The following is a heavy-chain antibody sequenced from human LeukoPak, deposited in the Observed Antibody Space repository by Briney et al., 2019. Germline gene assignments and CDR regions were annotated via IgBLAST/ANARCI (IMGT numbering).Heavy chain of an antibody. CDR1: GFTFSSYS. V-gene: IGHV3-21*01. J-gene: IGHJ4*02. CDR3: VRAITADGGSYRFFDY. Sequence: GGSLRLSCAASGFTFSSYSMNWVRQAPGKGLEWVSSISSSSSYIYYADSVKGRFTISRDNAKNSLYLQMNSLRAEDTAVYYCVRAITADGGSYRFFDYWGQGTLVTVSS. D-gene: IGHD1-26*01. CDR2: ISSSSSYI.